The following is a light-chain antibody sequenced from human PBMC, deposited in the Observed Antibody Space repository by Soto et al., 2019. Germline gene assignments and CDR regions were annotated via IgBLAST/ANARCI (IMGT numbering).Light chain of an antibody. CDR2: EVS. J-gene: IGLJ2*01. CDR1: SSDVGGYNY. V-gene: IGLV2-14*01. Sequence: QSVLTQPASVSGSPGQSITISCTGTSSDVGGYNYVSWHQQHPGKAPKLMMHEVSNRPSGVSNRFSGSKSGNTASLTISGLQAEDEADYYCSSYTSSSTLVFGGGTKLTVL. CDR3: SSYTSSSTLV.